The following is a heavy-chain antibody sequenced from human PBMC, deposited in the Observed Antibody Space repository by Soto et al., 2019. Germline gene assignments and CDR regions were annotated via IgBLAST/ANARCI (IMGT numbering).Heavy chain of an antibody. V-gene: IGHV3-23*01. D-gene: IGHD2-8*01. J-gene: IGHJ6*03. CDR2: ITTSGGNT. CDR1: GFTFSTYA. CDR3: AGRYCTNGVCYTNYYYYIDV. Sequence: GIPRLSCGASGFTFSTYAMSWVRQAPGKGLEWVSTITTSGGNTYYADSVQGRFTISRDNSKNTLYLQMNSLRAEDTAVYYCAGRYCTNGVCYTNYYYYIDVWGKGTTVTV.